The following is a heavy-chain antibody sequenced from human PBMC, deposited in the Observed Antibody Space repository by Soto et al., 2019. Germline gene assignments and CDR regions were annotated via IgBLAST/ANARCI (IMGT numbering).Heavy chain of an antibody. CDR1: GFIVSSNY. V-gene: IGHV3-53*01. D-gene: IGHD6-19*01. J-gene: IGHJ6*02. CDR2: IYSGGST. CDR3: ARGYRSGWSLGMGV. Sequence: GWSLRLSCAASGFIVSSNYMAGGRKTPGKGLEWVSVIYSGGSTYHADSVKGRFTISRDNYKNTLYLQMNSLSAEDTVLFYCARGYRSGWSLGMGVWGQGTTGTRSS.